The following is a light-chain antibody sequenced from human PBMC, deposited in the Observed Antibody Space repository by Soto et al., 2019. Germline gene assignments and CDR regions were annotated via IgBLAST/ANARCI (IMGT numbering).Light chain of an antibody. J-gene: IGLJ1*01. CDR2: GIT. CDR1: SSNIGAGYH. CDR3: QAYDGRLSGYV. V-gene: IGLV1-40*01. Sequence: QSVLTQPPSVSGAPGQRVIISCSGSSSNIGAGYHVHWYQQFSGTAPKLLIYGITNRPSGVPDRFSGSNSGTSASLAITGLQAEDEADYYCQAYDGRLSGYVFGTGTKVTVL.